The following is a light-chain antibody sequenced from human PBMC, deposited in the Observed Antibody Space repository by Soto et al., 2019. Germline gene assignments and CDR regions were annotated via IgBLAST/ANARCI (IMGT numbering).Light chain of an antibody. CDR1: QGISNH. CDR2: AAF. V-gene: IGKV1-27*01. Sequence: DIQMTQSPSSLSASVGDRVIITCRASQGISNHLAWYQQKPGKVPKLLIYAAFTLQSGVPSRFSGTGSGTDFTLTISSLQPEDVATYYCQRYNSAPKTFGQGTKVEIK. J-gene: IGKJ1*01. CDR3: QRYNSAPKT.